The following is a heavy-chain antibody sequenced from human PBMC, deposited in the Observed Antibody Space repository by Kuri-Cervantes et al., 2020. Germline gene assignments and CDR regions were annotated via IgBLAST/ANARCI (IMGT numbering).Heavy chain of an antibody. J-gene: IGHJ6*02. Sequence: AAAQVSCKAAGYTFTSDYMHWVRQAPGQGLEWMGWINPNSGGTNYAQKFQGRVTMTRDTSISTAYMELSRRRSDDTAVYYCARDASPIVATPLTYYYYGMDVWGQGTTVTVSS. D-gene: IGHD5-12*01. CDR2: INPNSGGT. V-gene: IGHV1-2*02. CDR3: ARDASPIVATPLTYYYYGMDV. CDR1: GYTFTSDY.